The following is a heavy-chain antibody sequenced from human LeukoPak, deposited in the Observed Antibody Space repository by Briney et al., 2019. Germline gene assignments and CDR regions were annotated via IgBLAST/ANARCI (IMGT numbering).Heavy chain of an antibody. CDR1: SGSISSGSHY. CDR2: IYYTGIT. Sequence: KPSETLSLTCTVSSGSISSGSHYYNWIRQHPGKGLEWIGYIYYTGITSYNPSLKGRVTMSVDTSMNQVSLKVTSLTAADTAVYYCAASSGVTLGRFWGQGALVTVSS. J-gene: IGHJ4*02. V-gene: IGHV4-31*03. D-gene: IGHD3-16*01. CDR3: AASSGVTLGRF.